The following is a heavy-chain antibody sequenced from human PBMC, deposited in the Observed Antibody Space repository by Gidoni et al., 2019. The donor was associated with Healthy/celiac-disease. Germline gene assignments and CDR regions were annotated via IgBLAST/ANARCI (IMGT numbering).Heavy chain of an antibody. CDR2: ISSSSSYI. V-gene: IGHV3-21*01. Sequence: EVQLVESGGGLVKPGGSLRLSCAPSGFPFSSYSMTWVRQAQGKGLDWVSSISSSSSYIYYADSVKGRFTSSRDNAKNSLYLQMNSLRAEDTAVYYCASYNWNYGSWANYWGQGTLVTVSS. CDR3: ASYNWNYGSWANY. J-gene: IGHJ4*02. D-gene: IGHD1-7*01. CDR1: GFPFSSYS.